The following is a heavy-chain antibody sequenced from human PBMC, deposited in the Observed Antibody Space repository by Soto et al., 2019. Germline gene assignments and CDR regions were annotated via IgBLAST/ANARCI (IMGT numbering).Heavy chain of an antibody. CDR2: ISGSGGST. D-gene: IGHD3-22*01. CDR3: AKNYDSSAYSLPNAFDI. CDR1: GFTFSSYA. Sequence: GGSLSLSCAASGFTFSSYAMNWVRQAPGKGLEWVSSISGSGGSTYYANSVKGRFTISRDKSRNTLYLQMNSLRAEDTAVYYCAKNYDSSAYSLPNAFDIWGQGTMVTVSS. V-gene: IGHV3-23*01. J-gene: IGHJ3*02.